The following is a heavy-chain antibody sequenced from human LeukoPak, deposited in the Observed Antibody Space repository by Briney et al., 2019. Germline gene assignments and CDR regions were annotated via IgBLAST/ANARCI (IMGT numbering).Heavy chain of an antibody. CDR2: ISSSGTMI. J-gene: IGHJ4*02. V-gene: IGHV3-48*01. D-gene: IGHD1-26*01. CDR3: AKVVNIVGSDY. CDR1: GFTFDDYA. Sequence: GGSLRLSCAASGFTFDDYAMHWVRQAPGKGLEWLSYISSSGTMIYYADSVKGRFTISRDNSKNTLYLQMNSLRAEDTAVYYCAKVVNIVGSDYWGQGTLVTVSS.